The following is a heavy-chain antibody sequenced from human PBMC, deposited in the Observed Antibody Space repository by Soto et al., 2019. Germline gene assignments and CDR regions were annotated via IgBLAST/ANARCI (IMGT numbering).Heavy chain of an antibody. J-gene: IGHJ1*01. Sequence: SETLSLTCTVSGGSISSGDYYWSWIRQPPGKGLEWIGYIYYSGSTYYNPSLKSRVTISVDTSKNQFSLKLSSVTAADTAVYYCARAVGTTVPEYLQHWGQGTLVTVSS. D-gene: IGHD4-17*01. CDR1: GGSISSGDYY. CDR3: ARAVGTTVPEYLQH. CDR2: IYYSGST. V-gene: IGHV4-30-4*01.